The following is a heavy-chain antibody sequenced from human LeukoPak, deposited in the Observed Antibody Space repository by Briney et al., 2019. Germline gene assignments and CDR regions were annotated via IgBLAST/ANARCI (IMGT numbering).Heavy chain of an antibody. CDR1: GFTFSEYA. CDR2: ISGSGGST. D-gene: IGHD4-17*01. Sequence: GGSLRLSCAASGFTFSEYAMSWVRQALGKGLKWVSVISGSGGSTYNADSVKGRFTISRDNSKNILYLQMNSLRAEDTAVYYCAKSVESAVTTNPYFDFWGQGALVTVSS. CDR3: AKSVESAVTTNPYFDF. J-gene: IGHJ4*02. V-gene: IGHV3-23*01.